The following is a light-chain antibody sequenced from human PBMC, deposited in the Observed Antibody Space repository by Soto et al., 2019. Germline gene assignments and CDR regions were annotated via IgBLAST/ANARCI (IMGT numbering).Light chain of an antibody. CDR2: AAS. CDR3: QQVNSYPPLT. V-gene: IGKV1-9*01. Sequence: IQLTQSPSSMCASVGDRVTISCGASQGIGFYLAWYQQKPGNAPKLLIYAASTLQSGVPSRFSGSGSGTNFSLTISSLQPEDFATYYCQQVNSYPPLTFGPGTKVDTK. J-gene: IGKJ3*01. CDR1: QGIGFY.